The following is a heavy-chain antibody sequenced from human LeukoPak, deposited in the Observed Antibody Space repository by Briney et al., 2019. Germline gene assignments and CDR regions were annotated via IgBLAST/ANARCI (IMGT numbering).Heavy chain of an antibody. D-gene: IGHD6-13*01. CDR3: AKPKYSSSWYEFDY. CDR2: IYTGGST. Sequence: GGSLRLSCAASGFTVSSKYISWVRQVPGKGLEWVSVIYTGGSTYYADSVKGRFTISRDNSKNTLYLQMNSLRAEDTAVYYCAKPKYSSSWYEFDYWGQGTQVTVSS. J-gene: IGHJ4*02. CDR1: GFTVSSKY. V-gene: IGHV3-53*01.